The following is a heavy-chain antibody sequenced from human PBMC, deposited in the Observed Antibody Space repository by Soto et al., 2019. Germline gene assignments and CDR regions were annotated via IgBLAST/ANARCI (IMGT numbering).Heavy chain of an antibody. J-gene: IGHJ4*02. D-gene: IGHD5-18*01. Sequence: SETLSLTCTVSGGSISSSSYYWGWIRQPPGKGLEWIGSIYYSGSTYYNPSLKSRVTISVDTSKNQFSLKLSSVTAADTAVYYCATRTGYGDFDYWGQGTLVTVSS. CDR1: GGSISSSSYY. CDR3: ATRTGYGDFDY. V-gene: IGHV4-39*01. CDR2: IYYSGST.